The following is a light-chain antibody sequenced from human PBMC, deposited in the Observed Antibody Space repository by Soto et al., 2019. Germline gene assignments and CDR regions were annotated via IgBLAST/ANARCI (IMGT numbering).Light chain of an antibody. CDR1: QGISSA. CDR3: QQFHNYPLT. CDR2: DAS. V-gene: IGKV1D-13*01. J-gene: IGKJ4*01. Sequence: AIQLTQSPSSLSASVGDRVTITCRASQGISSALVWYQQKPGKPPTLLIYDASTLESGVPSRFSGSGYGTDFTLTISSLQPEDFATYYCQQFHNYPLTFGGGTKADIK.